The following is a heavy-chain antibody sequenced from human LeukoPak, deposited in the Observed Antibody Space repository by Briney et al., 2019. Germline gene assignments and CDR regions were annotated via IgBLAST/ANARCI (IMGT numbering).Heavy chain of an antibody. CDR2: IYYSGST. CDR1: GGSISSGGYS. J-gene: IGHJ2*01. Sequence: SETLSLTCAVSGGSISSGGYSWSWIRQPPGKGLEWIGYIYYSGSTYYNPSLKSRVTISVDTSKNQFSLKLTSVTAADTAVYYCARAYCGGDCYSSNWYFDLWGRGTLVTVSS. V-gene: IGHV4-30-4*07. D-gene: IGHD2-21*02. CDR3: ARAYCGGDCYSSNWYFDL.